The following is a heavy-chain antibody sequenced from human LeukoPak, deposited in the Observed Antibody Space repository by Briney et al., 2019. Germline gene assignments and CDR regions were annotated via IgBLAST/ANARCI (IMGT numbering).Heavy chain of an antibody. J-gene: IGHJ5*02. V-gene: IGHV4-39*01. D-gene: IGHD6-19*01. Sequence: PSETLSLTCTVSGGSISSSSYYWGWIRQPPGKGLEWIGSIYYSGSTYYNPSLKSRVTISVDTSKNQFSLKLSSVTAADTAVYYYARQKRSGSHIWFDPWGQGTLVTVSS. CDR3: ARQKRSGSHIWFDP. CDR2: IYYSGST. CDR1: GGSISSSSYY.